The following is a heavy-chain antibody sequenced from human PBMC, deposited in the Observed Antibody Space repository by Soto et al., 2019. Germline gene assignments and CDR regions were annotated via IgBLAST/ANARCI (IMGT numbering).Heavy chain of an antibody. CDR2: IYYSGST. Sequence: PSETLSLTCTVSGGSISSGGYYWSWIRQHPGKGLEWIGYIYYSGSTYYNPSLKSRVTISVDTSKNQFSLKLSSVTAADTAVYYCARDSHQYSSSNYWFDPWGQGTLVTVSS. CDR3: ARDSHQYSSSNYWFDP. V-gene: IGHV4-31*03. J-gene: IGHJ5*02. CDR1: GGSISSGGYY. D-gene: IGHD6-6*01.